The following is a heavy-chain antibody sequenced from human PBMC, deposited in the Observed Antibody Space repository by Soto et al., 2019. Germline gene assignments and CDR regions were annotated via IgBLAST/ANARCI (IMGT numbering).Heavy chain of an antibody. CDR2: ISYSGST. V-gene: IGHV4-61*01. CDR3: ARAPTLTLGYCLGGSCYTRLDYVDS. J-gene: IGHJ4*02. D-gene: IGHD2-15*01. CDR1: GDSVSSNSYY. Sequence: SETLSLTCTVSGDSVSSNSYYWSWIRQSPGKGLEWIGYISYSGSTNYDPSLKSRVTISVDTSKNQFSLKLTSVTAADTAVYYCARAPTLTLGYCLGGSCYTRLDYVDSWGQGILVTVSS.